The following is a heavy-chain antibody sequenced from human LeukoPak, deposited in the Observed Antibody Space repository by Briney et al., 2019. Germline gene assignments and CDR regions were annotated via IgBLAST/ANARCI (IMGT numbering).Heavy chain of an antibody. V-gene: IGHV3-23*01. CDR1: GFTFNSYA. J-gene: IGHJ5*02. D-gene: IGHD1-1*01. Sequence: QTGGSLRLSCAASGFTFNSYAMTWVRQAPGKGLEWVSAISDSGGNTYYADSVKGRFTISRDNSKNTVYLQMDSLRAEDTAVYYCAKESGTWPENWFDPWGQGTLVTVSA. CDR3: AKESGTWPENWFDP. CDR2: ISDSGGNT.